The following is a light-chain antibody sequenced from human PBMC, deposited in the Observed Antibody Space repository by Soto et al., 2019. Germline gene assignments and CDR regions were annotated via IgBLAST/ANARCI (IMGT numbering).Light chain of an antibody. V-gene: IGKV1-5*03. J-gene: IGKJ2*01. Sequence: DIQMTQSPSTLSASVGDRVTITCRASQSISSWLAWYQQKPGKAPKVLISKASTLQSGVPSRFSGSRSATEFTLTVSSLQPDDFAXXYXXQYHSYPYTFGQGTKLEIE. CDR2: KAS. CDR1: QSISSW. CDR3: XQYHSYPYT.